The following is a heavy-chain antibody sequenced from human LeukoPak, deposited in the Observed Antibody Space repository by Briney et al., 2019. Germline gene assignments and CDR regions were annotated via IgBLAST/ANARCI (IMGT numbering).Heavy chain of an antibody. V-gene: IGHV4-34*01. J-gene: IGHJ4*02. CDR3: ARGFYSIRYFDY. CDR1: GGSFSGYY. D-gene: IGHD4-11*01. CDR2: INHSGGT. Sequence: SETLSLTCAVYGGSFSGYYWSWIRQPPGKGLEWIGEINHSGGTNYNPSLKSRVTISVDTSKNQFSLKLSSVTAADTAVYYCARGFYSIRYFDYWGQGTLVTVSS.